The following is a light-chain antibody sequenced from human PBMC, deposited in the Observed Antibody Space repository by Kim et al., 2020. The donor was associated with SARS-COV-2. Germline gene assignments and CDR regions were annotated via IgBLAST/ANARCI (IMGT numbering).Light chain of an antibody. V-gene: IGLV3-19*01. CDR1: SLRSYD. CDR2: GKN. CDR3: NSRDSSGNHVG. J-gene: IGLJ2*01. Sequence: SSELTQDPAVSVALGQTVRITCQGDSLRSYDASWYQQKPGQSPVLVIYGKNNRPSGIPDRFSGSSSGNTASLTITGAQAEDEADYYCNSRDSSGNHVGFG.